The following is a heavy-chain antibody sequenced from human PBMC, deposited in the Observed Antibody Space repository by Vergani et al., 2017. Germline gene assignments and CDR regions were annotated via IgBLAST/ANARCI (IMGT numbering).Heavy chain of an antibody. Sequence: QVQLHESGPGLVKPSETLSLTCTVSGDSISSRNCYWGWIRQPPGKGLEWIGSLYYSGSTNYNPSLKSRVTISVDTSKNQFSLKLSSVTAADTAVYYCARLSRGPKAWYYFDYWGQGTLVTVSS. D-gene: IGHD2-15*01. J-gene: IGHJ4*02. CDR2: LYYSGST. CDR3: ARLSRGPKAWYYFDY. CDR1: GDSISSRNCY. V-gene: IGHV4-39*07.